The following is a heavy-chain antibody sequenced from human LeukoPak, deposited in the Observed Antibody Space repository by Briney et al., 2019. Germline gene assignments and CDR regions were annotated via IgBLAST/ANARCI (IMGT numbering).Heavy chain of an antibody. J-gene: IGHJ6*03. D-gene: IGHD3-3*01. CDR1: GGSFSSYY. Sequence: PSETLSLTCAVYGGSFSSYYWSWIRQPPGKGLEWIGYIYYSGSTNYNPSLKSRVTISVDTSKNQFSLKLSSVTAADTAVYYCARGGKVEWLLSGYYYMDVWGKGTTVTVSS. V-gene: IGHV4-59*01. CDR2: IYYSGST. CDR3: ARGGKVEWLLSGYYYMDV.